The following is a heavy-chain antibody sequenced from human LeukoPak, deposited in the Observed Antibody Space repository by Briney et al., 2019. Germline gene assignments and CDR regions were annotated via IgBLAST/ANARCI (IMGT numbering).Heavy chain of an antibody. V-gene: IGHV1-18*01. Sequence: GASVKVSCKASGYTFRSYGISWVRQAPGQGLERMGWISAYNGDTNYAQSLQGRVTMTTETSTNTAYMELRSLRSDDTALYFCARDKGKWEHWRYFDYWGQGTLVTVSS. CDR3: ARDKGKWEHWRYFDY. D-gene: IGHD1-26*01. CDR2: ISAYNGDT. J-gene: IGHJ4*02. CDR1: GYTFRSYG.